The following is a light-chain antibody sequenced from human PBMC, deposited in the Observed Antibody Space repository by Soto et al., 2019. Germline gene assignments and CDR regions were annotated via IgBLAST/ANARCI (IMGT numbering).Light chain of an antibody. CDR2: SSN. J-gene: IGLJ3*02. Sequence: QAVVTQPPSASGTPGQRVTISCSGSTSNIGSNTVHWYQQLPGAAPKLLIYSSNERPSGVPDRFSGSKSGTSASLAISGLQSEDEADYFCAAWDDTLSGPVFGGGTKLTVL. CDR3: AAWDDTLSGPV. V-gene: IGLV1-44*01. CDR1: TSNIGSNT.